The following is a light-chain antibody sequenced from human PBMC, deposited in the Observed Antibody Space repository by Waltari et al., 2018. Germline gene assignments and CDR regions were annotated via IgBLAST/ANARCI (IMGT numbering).Light chain of an antibody. CDR1: QRVSRT. V-gene: IGKV3-20*01. Sequence: VFTQSPGTLPLSPGERATPSCRASQRVSRTLAWYQQKPGQAPRLLIYGASTRATGIPDRFSGSGSGTDFSLTISRLEPDDFAVYYCQHYVRLPVTFGQGTKVEIK. CDR2: GAS. J-gene: IGKJ1*01. CDR3: QHYVRLPVT.